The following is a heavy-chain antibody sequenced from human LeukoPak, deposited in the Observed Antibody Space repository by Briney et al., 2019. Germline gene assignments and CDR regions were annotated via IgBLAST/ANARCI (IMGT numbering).Heavy chain of an antibody. V-gene: IGHV4-61*05. Sequence: SETLSLTCTVSGGSISSSSYYWGWIRQPPGTGLEWIGYISYSGNTNYNPSLKSRVTISVDTSKNQFSLKLSSVTAADTAVYYCARGDGYNDYWGQGTLVTVSS. J-gene: IGHJ4*03. CDR3: ARGDGYNDY. CDR1: GGSISSSSYY. D-gene: IGHD5-24*01. CDR2: ISYSGNT.